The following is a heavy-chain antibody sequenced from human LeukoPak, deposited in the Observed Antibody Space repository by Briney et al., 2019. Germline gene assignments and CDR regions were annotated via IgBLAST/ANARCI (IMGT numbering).Heavy chain of an antibody. Sequence: PSETLSLTCAVYGGSFSGYYWSWIRQPPGKGLEWIGEINHSGSTNYNPSLKSRVTISVDTSKNQFSLKLSSVTAADTAVYYCARRSEYYDFWSGSSSFDYWGQGTLVTVSS. V-gene: IGHV4-34*01. D-gene: IGHD3-3*01. CDR2: INHSGST. CDR1: GGSFSGYY. J-gene: IGHJ4*02. CDR3: ARRSEYYDFWSGSSSFDY.